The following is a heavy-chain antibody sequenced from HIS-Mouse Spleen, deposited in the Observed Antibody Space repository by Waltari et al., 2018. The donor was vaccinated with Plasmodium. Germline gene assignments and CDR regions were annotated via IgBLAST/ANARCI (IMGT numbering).Heavy chain of an antibody. CDR3: AKDRRSSSWYVDY. V-gene: IGHV3-30*18. CDR2: ISYDGSNK. D-gene: IGHD6-13*01. CDR1: VLPSSLYG. J-gene: IGHJ4*02. Sequence: QLLLVESGGGGVQPGRSLRLSCSASVLPSSLYGMHWVRPAPGKGLEWVAVISYDGSNKYYADSVKGRFTISRDNSKNTLYLQMNSLRAEDTAVYYCAKDRRSSSWYVDYWGQGTLVTVSS.